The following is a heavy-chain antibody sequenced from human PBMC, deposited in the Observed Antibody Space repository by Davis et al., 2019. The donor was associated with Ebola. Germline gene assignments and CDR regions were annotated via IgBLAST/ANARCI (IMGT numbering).Heavy chain of an antibody. Sequence: SCAASGFTFSDYYMSWIRQPPGKGLEWIGYIYHSGSTYYNPSLKSRVTISVDRSKNQFSLKLSSVTAADTAVYYCATTQDDNWNDVAFDVWGQGTVVTVSS. J-gene: IGHJ3*01. D-gene: IGHD1-1*01. CDR1: GFTFSDYY. CDR2: IYHSGST. CDR3: ATTQDDNWNDVAFDV. V-gene: IGHV4-30-2*02.